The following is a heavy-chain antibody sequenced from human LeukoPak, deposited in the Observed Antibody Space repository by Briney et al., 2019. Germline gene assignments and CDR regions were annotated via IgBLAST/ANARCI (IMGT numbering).Heavy chain of an antibody. D-gene: IGHD4-17*01. J-gene: IGHJ4*02. V-gene: IGHV1-46*01. CDR3: AIEGYGDYGSRVFDY. CDR1: GYTFTSYY. Sequence: ASVKVSCKASGYTFTSYYMHWVRQAPGQGLEWMGIINPSGGSTSYAQKFQGRVTMTRDTSTSTVYMALSSLRSEDTAVYYCAIEGYGDYGSRVFDYWGQGTLVTVSS. CDR2: INPSGGST.